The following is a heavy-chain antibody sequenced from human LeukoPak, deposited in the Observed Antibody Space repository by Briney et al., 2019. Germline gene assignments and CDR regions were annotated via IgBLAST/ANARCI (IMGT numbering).Heavy chain of an antibody. CDR3: AELGITMIGGV. CDR1: GFRLSTYW. Sequence: GGSLRLSCAASGFRLSTYWMSWVRQAPGKGLEWVANIKQDGSHKNYVDSVKGRFTTSRDNAKNSLYLQMNSLRAEDTAVYYCAELGITMIGGVWGKGTTVTISS. D-gene: IGHD3-10*02. CDR2: IKQDGSHK. J-gene: IGHJ6*04. V-gene: IGHV3-7*01.